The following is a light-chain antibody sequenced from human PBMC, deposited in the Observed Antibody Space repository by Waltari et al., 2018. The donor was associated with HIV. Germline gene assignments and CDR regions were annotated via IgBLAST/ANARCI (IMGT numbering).Light chain of an antibody. Sequence: QSVLTQPPSESGTPGQRVAISCSGSSSNFGSNTVDWYQQFPGAAPKVLIYANNQRPSGVPDRFSGSKSGTSASLAISGLQSEDEADYYCATWDDSLSGRVFGGGTKLAVL. CDR3: ATWDDSLSGRV. V-gene: IGLV1-44*01. J-gene: IGLJ3*02. CDR1: SSNFGSNT. CDR2: ANN.